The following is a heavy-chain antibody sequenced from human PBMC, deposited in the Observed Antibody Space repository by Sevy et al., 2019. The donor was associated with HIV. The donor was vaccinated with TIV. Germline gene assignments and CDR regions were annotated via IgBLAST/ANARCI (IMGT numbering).Heavy chain of an antibody. V-gene: IGHV4-59*01. D-gene: IGHD3-22*01. CDR1: GGSISSYY. CDR3: ARDPSRDYYDSSGTRGWFDP. Sequence: SETPSLTCTVSGGSISSYYWSWIRQPPGKGLEWIGYIYYSGSTNYNPSLKSRVTISVDTSKNQFSLKLSSVTAADTAVYYCARDPSRDYYDSSGTRGWFDPWGQGTLVTVSS. J-gene: IGHJ5*02. CDR2: IYYSGST.